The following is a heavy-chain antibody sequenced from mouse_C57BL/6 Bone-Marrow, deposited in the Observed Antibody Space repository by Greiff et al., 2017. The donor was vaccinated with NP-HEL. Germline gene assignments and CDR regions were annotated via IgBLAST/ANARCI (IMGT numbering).Heavy chain of an antibody. V-gene: IGHV1-26*01. CDR2: INPNNGGT. CDR1: GYTFTDYY. CDR3: ARGIRPIKYYFDY. J-gene: IGHJ2*01. Sequence: VQLQQSGPELVKPGASVKISCKASGYTFTDYYMNWVKQSHGKSLEWIGDINPNNGGTSYNQKFKGKATLTVDKSSSTAYIELRSLTSEDSAVYYCARGIRPIKYYFDYWGQGTTLTVSS. D-gene: IGHD6-5*01.